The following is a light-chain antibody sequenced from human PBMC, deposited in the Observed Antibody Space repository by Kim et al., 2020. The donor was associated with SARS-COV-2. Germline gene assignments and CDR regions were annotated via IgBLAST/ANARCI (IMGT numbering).Light chain of an antibody. Sequence: GQSVTISCTGTSGDVGGYNYVSWDQQHPGKAPNHMIYEVSKRPSGVPDRFSGSKSGNTAALTVSGLQAEDEADYYCSSYAGSNNLVFGGGTQLTVL. CDR2: EVS. CDR3: SSYAGSNNLV. V-gene: IGLV2-8*01. J-gene: IGLJ2*01. CDR1: SGDVGGYNY.